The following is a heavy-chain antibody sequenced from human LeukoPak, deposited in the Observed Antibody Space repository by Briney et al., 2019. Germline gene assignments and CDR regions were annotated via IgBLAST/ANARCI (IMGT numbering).Heavy chain of an antibody. Sequence: AGGSLRLSCAASGFTFSSYWMSWVRQAPGKGLEWVANIKQDGSEKYYVDSVKGRFTISRDNAKNSLYLQMDILRAEDTALYYCARDLRGGSGWSSPFNYWGQGTLVTVSS. J-gene: IGHJ4*02. CDR2: IKQDGSEK. CDR1: GFTFSSYW. V-gene: IGHV3-7*01. D-gene: IGHD6-19*01. CDR3: ARDLRGGSGWSSPFNY.